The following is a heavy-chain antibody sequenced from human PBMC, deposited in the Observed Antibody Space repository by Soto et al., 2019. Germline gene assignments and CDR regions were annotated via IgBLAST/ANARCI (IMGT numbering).Heavy chain of an antibody. D-gene: IGHD5-18*01. Sequence: SETLSLTCTVSGGSISSYYWSWIRQPPGKGLEWIGYIYYTGSTNYNPSLKSRVTISVDTSKNQCSLKLSSVTAADTAVYYCARGSRYSYGYDVHYYYYMDVWGKGTTVTVS. CDR2: IYYTGST. V-gene: IGHV4-59*01. J-gene: IGHJ6*03. CDR1: GGSISSYY. CDR3: ARGSRYSYGYDVHYYYYMDV.